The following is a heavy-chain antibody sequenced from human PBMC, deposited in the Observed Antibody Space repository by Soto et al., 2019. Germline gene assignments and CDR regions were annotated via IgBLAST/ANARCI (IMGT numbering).Heavy chain of an antibody. J-gene: IGHJ4*02. CDR1: GGSISSSSYY. Sequence: SETLSLTCTVSGGSISSSSYYWGWIRQPPGKGLEWIGSIYYSGSTYYNPSLKSRVTISVDTSKNQFSLKLSSVTAADMAVYYCARHNGKQLWYFDYWGQGTLVTVSS. V-gene: IGHV4-39*01. CDR3: ARHNGKQLWYFDY. CDR2: IYYSGST. D-gene: IGHD5-18*01.